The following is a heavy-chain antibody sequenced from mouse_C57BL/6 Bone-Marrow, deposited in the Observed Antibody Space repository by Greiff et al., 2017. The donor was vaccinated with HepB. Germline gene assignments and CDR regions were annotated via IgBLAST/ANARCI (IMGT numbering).Heavy chain of an antibody. V-gene: IGHV7-3*01. CDR1: GFTFTDYY. CDR2: IRNKANGYTT. CDR3: ARHYYGSSYWRYFDV. D-gene: IGHD1-1*01. Sequence: EVKLVESGGGLVQPGGSLSLSCAASGFTFTDYYMSWVRQPPGKALEWLGFIRNKANGYTTEYSASVKGRFTISRDNSQSILYLQMNALRAEDSATYYCARHYYGSSYWRYFDVWGTGTTVTVSS. J-gene: IGHJ1*03.